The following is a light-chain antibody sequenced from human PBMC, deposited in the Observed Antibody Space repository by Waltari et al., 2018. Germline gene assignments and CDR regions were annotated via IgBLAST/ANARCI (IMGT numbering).Light chain of an antibody. Sequence: EIVLTQSPATLSLSPGETATLSYRASRSVGRYLAWYQQKPGQAPRLLIYTASNSAPCIPARFSGGGSETDFTLTISALEPEDFAIYYCQQRGDWPLTFGGGTKVEIK. CDR3: QQRGDWPLT. CDR2: TAS. J-gene: IGKJ4*01. V-gene: IGKV3-11*01. CDR1: RSVGRY.